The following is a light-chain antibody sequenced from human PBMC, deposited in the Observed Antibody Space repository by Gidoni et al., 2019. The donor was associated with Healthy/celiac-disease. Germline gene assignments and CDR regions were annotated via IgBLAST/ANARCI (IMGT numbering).Light chain of an antibody. CDR1: QSVLYSSNNKNY. V-gene: IGKV4-1*01. CDR2: WAS. Sequence: DIVMTQSPDSLAVSLGERAHINCKSSQSVLYSSNNKNYLAWYQQKPGQPPKLLIYWASTPESGVPDRFSGSGSGTDFTLTISSLQAEDVAVYYCQQYYSTVLTFGGGTKVEIK. CDR3: QQYYSTVLT. J-gene: IGKJ4*01.